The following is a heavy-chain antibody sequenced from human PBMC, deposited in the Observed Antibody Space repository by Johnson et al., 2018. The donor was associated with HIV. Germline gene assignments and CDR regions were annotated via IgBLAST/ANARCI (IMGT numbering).Heavy chain of an antibody. CDR1: GFTFSSYG. CDR2: IRYDGNNK. Sequence: QVQLVESGGGLVQPGGSLRLSCAASGFTFSSYGMHWVRQAPGKGLDWVAFIRYDGNNKYYADSVEGRCTISRDNSKNTLYLQMNSLRLEDAAVYYCSKEERQMGGWSHAFDIWGQGTMVTVSS. CDR3: SKEERQMGGWSHAFDI. J-gene: IGHJ3*02. V-gene: IGHV3-30*02. D-gene: IGHD3-16*01.